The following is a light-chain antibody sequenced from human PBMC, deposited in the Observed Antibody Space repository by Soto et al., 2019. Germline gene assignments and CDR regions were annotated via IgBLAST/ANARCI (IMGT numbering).Light chain of an antibody. CDR3: QSYDSSLSGYV. Sequence: QSALTQPPSVSEAPGQRVTISCTESSSNIGAGYDVHWYQQLPGTAPKLLIYGNSNRPSGVPDRFSGSKSGTSASLAITGLQAEDEADYYCQSYDSSLSGYVFGTGTKVTVL. J-gene: IGLJ1*01. V-gene: IGLV1-40*01. CDR2: GNS. CDR1: SSNIGAGYD.